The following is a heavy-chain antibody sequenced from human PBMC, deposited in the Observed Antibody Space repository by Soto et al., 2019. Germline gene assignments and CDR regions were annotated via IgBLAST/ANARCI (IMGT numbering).Heavy chain of an antibody. Sequence: GGSLRLSCAASGFTFSSDAMSWVRQAPGKGLEWVSAISGSGGSTYYADSVKGRFTISRDNSKNTLYLQMNSLRAEDTAVYYCAKDVYSSSWYFYGYWGQGTLVTVSS. CDR1: GFTFSSDA. D-gene: IGHD6-13*01. V-gene: IGHV3-23*01. J-gene: IGHJ4*02. CDR2: ISGSGGST. CDR3: AKDVYSSSWYFYGY.